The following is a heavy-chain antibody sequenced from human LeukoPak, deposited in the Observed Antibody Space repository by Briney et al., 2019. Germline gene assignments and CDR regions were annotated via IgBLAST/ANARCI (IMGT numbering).Heavy chain of an antibody. V-gene: IGHV3-30*18. J-gene: IGHJ4*02. CDR1: GFTFSSYG. Sequence: GGSLRLSCAASGFTFSSYGMHWVRQAPGKGLEWVAVISYDGSNKYYADSVKGRFTISRDNSKNTLYLQMNSLRAEDTAVYYCAKGYLDYRGLISPFDYWGQGTLVTVSS. D-gene: IGHD3-16*01. CDR3: AKGYLDYRGLISPFDY. CDR2: ISYDGSNK.